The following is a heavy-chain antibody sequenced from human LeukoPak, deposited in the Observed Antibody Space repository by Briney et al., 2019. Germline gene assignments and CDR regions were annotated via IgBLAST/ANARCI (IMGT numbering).Heavy chain of an antibody. J-gene: IGHJ3*02. CDR2: ISYDGSNK. CDR3: AKSITMVRGVILRGDAFDI. CDR1: GFTVSSNY. D-gene: IGHD3-10*01. V-gene: IGHV3-30*18. Sequence: GGSLRLSCAASGFTVSSNYMSWVRQAPGKGLEWVAVISYDGSNKYYADSVKGRFTISRDNSKNTLYLQMNSLRAEDTAVYYCAKSITMVRGVILRGDAFDIWGQGTMVTVSS.